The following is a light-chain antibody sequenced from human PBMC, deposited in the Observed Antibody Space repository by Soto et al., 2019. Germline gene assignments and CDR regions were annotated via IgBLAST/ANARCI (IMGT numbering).Light chain of an antibody. CDR1: QSVSSTY. Sequence: EIVLTQSPGTLSLSPGERATLSCRASQSVSSTYLAWYQQKPGQAPGLLIYGASSRATGIPDRFSGSGSGTDFTLTISRLEPEDFAVYYCQRYDISPFPFGQGIKLEIK. CDR2: GAS. J-gene: IGKJ2*01. CDR3: QRYDISPFP. V-gene: IGKV3-20*01.